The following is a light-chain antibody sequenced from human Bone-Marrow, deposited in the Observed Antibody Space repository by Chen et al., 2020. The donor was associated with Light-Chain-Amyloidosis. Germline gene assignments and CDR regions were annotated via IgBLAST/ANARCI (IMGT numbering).Light chain of an antibody. Sequence: NFMLTQPHSVSESPGKTVIISCTRSSGSIATNYVQGYQQRPGSSPTTVIYEDDQRPSGVPVRFSGSIDTSSNSASLAVSGLKTEDEADYYCQSYQGSSQGVFGGGTKLTVL. J-gene: IGLJ3*02. V-gene: IGLV6-57*01. CDR1: SGSIATNY. CDR3: QSYQGSSQGV. CDR2: EDD.